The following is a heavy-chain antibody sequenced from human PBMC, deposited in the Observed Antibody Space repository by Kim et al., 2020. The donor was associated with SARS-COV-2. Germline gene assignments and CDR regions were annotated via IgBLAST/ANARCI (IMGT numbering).Heavy chain of an antibody. Sequence: GGSLRLSCAASGFTFSDSSMSWIRQAPGKGLEWVSYISSSGSTIYYAYSVKGRFTISRDNAKNSLYLQMNSLRAEDTAVYYCARDPPYYDILTGYQRLYYFDYWGQGTLVTVSS. D-gene: IGHD3-9*01. J-gene: IGHJ4*02. CDR2: ISSSGSTI. CDR3: ARDPPYYDILTGYQRLYYFDY. V-gene: IGHV3-11*01. CDR1: GFTFSDSS.